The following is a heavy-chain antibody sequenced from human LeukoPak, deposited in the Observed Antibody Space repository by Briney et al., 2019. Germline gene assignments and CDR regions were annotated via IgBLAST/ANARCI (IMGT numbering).Heavy chain of an antibody. CDR2: MNPNSGNT. V-gene: IGHV1-8*01. D-gene: IGHD3-10*01. Sequence: ASVKVSCKASGYTFTSYDINWVRQATGQGLEWMGWMNPNSGNTGYAQKFQGRVTMTRNTSISTAYMELSSLRSEDTAVYYCARGFRAFGWFDPWGQGTLVTVSS. CDR1: GYTFTSYD. J-gene: IGHJ5*02. CDR3: ARGFRAFGWFDP.